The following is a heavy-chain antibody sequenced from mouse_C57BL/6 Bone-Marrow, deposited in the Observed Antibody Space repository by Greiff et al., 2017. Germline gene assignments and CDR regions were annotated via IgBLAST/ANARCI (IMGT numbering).Heavy chain of an antibody. CDR1: GYTFTSYW. CDR3: ARYRYYGNYWFAY. CDR2: IHPNSGST. V-gene: IGHV1-64*01. D-gene: IGHD2-1*01. J-gene: IGHJ3*01. Sequence: VQLQQSGAELVKPGASVKLSCKASGYTFTSYWMHWVKQRPGQGLEWIGMIHPNSGSTNYNEKFKSKATLTVDKSSSTAYMQLSSLTSEDSAVYYCARYRYYGNYWFAYWGQGTLVTVSA.